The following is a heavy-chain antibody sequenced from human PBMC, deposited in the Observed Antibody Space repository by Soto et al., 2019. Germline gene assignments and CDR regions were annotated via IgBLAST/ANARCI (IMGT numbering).Heavy chain of an antibody. Sequence: PSETLSLTCTVSGGSVSSGSYYWSWIRQPPGKGLEWIGYIYYSGSTNYNPSLKSRVTISVDTSKNQFSLKLSSVTAADTAVYYCARCGSGPSGGYYYYGMDVWGQGTTVTVSS. CDR1: GGSVSSGSYY. CDR3: ARCGSGPSGGYYYYGMDV. J-gene: IGHJ6*02. D-gene: IGHD3-3*01. CDR2: IYYSGST. V-gene: IGHV4-61*01.